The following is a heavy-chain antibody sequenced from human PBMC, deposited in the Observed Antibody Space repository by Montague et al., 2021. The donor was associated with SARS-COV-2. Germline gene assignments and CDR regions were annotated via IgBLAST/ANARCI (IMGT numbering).Heavy chain of an antibody. Sequence: SLRLSCAASGFTFTTYAMHWVRQAPGKGLEWMAVISNDGTKIYYADSVKGRFTISRDNSKNTLYLQLNRLRAEDTALYHCARDLFYIRNYYYTTVWTSGAKGPRSPSP. CDR1: GFTFTTYA. D-gene: IGHD2/OR15-2a*01. V-gene: IGHV3-30*04. CDR2: ISNDGTKI. J-gene: IGHJ6*02. CDR3: ARDLFYIRNYYYTTVWTS.